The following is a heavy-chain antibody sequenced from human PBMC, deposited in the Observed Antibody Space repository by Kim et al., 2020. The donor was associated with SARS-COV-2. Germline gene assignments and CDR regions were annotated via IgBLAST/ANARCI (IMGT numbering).Heavy chain of an antibody. D-gene: IGHD3-3*01. J-gene: IGHJ4*02. Sequence: ASVKVSCKASGYTFTSYGISWVRQAPGQGLEWMGWISAYNGNTNYAQKLQGRVTMTTDTSTSTAYMELRSLRSDDTAVYYCARGPKLLWGGVVITHFDYWGQGTLVTVSS. CDR3: ARGPKLLWGGVVITHFDY. CDR2: ISAYNGNT. V-gene: IGHV1-18*04. CDR1: GYTFTSYG.